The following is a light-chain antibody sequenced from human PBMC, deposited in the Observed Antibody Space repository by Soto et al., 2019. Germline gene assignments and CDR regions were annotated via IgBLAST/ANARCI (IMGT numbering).Light chain of an antibody. CDR3: GTWDSSLSYVV. Sequence: QSVLTQPPSVSTAPGQKVTISCSGSSSNIGNNYVSWYQQLPGTAPKLLIYENNKRPSGIPGRFSGSKSGTSATLGITGLQTGDEADYYCGTWDSSLSYVVFGGGTKVTVL. CDR2: ENN. J-gene: IGLJ2*01. CDR1: SSNIGNNY. V-gene: IGLV1-51*02.